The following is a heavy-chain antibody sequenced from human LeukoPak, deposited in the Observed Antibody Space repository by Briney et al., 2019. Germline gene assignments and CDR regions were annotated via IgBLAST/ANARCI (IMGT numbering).Heavy chain of an antibody. CDR1: GGSISSHY. CDR2: IYYSGST. J-gene: IGHJ6*03. Sequence: SETLSLTCTVSGGSISSHYWSWIRQPPGKGLEWIGYIYYSGSTNYNPSLKSRVTISVDTSKNQFSLKLSPVTAADTAVYYCARAGITNYYYYYMDVWGKGTTVTVSS. D-gene: IGHD1-7*01. CDR3: ARAGITNYYYYYMDV. V-gene: IGHV4-59*11.